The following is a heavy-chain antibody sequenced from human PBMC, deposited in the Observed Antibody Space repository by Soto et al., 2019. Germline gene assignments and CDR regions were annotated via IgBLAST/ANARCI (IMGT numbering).Heavy chain of an antibody. J-gene: IGHJ5*02. V-gene: IGHV3-73*01. Sequence: GGSLRLSCAASGFTFNIAAIHWVRQASGKGLEWVGLIRNKANGYATAYAASVRGRITVSRDDSKNMAFLEINSLKTEDTAVYYCARQGVALELDLWGQGTLVTVSS. CDR3: ARQGVALELDL. CDR2: IRNKANGYAT. CDR1: GFTFNIAA. D-gene: IGHD1-7*01.